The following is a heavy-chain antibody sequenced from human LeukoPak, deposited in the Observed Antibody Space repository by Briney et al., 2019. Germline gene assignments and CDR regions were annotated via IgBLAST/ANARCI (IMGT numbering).Heavy chain of an antibody. Sequence: PGGSLRLSCAASGFTFSTYGMHWVRQAPGKGLEWVTFIRSDGSNKYYADSVKGRFTISRDNSKNTLYLQMNSLRAEDTAVYYCARDLGQYSSSSAVDYWGQGTLVTVSS. CDR2: IRSDGSNK. D-gene: IGHD6-6*01. V-gene: IGHV3-30*02. CDR1: GFTFSTYG. CDR3: ARDLGQYSSSSAVDY. J-gene: IGHJ4*02.